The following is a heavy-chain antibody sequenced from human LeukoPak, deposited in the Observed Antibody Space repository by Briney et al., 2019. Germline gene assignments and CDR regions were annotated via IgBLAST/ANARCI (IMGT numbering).Heavy chain of an antibody. CDR1: GYTLTELS. CDR2: FDPEDGET. D-gene: IGHD1-26*01. V-gene: IGHV1-24*01. J-gene: IGHJ5*02. CDR3: ARDNSVGDVAWWFDP. Sequence: ASVKVSCKVSGYTLTELSMHWVRQAPGKGLEWMGGFDPEDGETIYAQKFQGRVTMTRDMSTTTDYMELSSLRSEDTAVYYCARDNSVGDVAWWFDPWGQGTLVTVSS.